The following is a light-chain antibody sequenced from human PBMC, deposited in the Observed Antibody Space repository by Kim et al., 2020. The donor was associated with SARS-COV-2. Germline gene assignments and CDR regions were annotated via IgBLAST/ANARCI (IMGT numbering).Light chain of an antibody. CDR3: VAWDDSLTGSV. J-gene: IGLJ3*02. Sequence: GQTVNISCSGSMSNIGSNVVNWYQQLPGTAPKLLMYSNDYRPSGVPDRFSGSKSGTSASLAISGLQSEDEADYYCVAWDDSLTGSVFGGGTQLTVL. CDR1: MSNIGSNV. V-gene: IGLV1-44*01. CDR2: SND.